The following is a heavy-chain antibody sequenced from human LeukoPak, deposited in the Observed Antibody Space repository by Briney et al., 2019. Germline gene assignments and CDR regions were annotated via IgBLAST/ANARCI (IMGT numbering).Heavy chain of an antibody. CDR3: ARPGHYDYVWGSYRYTGFDY. CDR1: GGSISSSSYY. J-gene: IGHJ4*02. V-gene: IGHV4-39*01. D-gene: IGHD3-16*02. Sequence: PSETLSLTCTFSGGSISSSSYYLGWVRPPPRKGLEWIGGIYYSGSTYYNPSLKSRVTISVDTSRNQFSLKLSSVTAADTAVYYCARPGHYDYVWGSYRYTGFDYWGQGTLVTVSS. CDR2: IYYSGST.